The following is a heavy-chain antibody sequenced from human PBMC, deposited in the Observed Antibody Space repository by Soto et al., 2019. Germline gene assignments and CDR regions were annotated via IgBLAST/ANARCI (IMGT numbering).Heavy chain of an antibody. CDR2: ISAYNGNT. J-gene: IGHJ5*02. CDR1: GYTFTSYG. Sequence: AWVKVACKASGYTFTSYGSSWVRQAPGQGLEWMGWISAYNGNTNYAQKLQGRVTMTTDTSTSTAYMELRSLRSDDTAVYYCARFNPHNNWFDPWGEGTLVTVSS. D-gene: IGHD2-21*01. V-gene: IGHV1-18*04. CDR3: ARFNPHNNWFDP.